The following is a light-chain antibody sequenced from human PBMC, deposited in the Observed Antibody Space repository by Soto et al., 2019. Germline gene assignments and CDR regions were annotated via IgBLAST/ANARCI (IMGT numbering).Light chain of an antibody. J-gene: IGKJ2*01. CDR2: ATS. CDR1: QGIGNW. V-gene: IGKV1-12*01. CDR3: QQANSFPYT. Sequence: DIQLTQSPTSLPASVGDRVTISCRASQGIGNWLAWYQQIPGKAPNLLIYATSSLQSGASSRFSGAGSGTDFTLTISSLPAEDFATYFCQQANSFPYTFGQGTKVDIK.